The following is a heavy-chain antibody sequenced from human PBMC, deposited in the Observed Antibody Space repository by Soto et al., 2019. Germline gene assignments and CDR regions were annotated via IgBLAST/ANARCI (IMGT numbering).Heavy chain of an antibody. V-gene: IGHV4-30-2*01. CDR2: IYHSGST. Sequence: SETLSLTCAFSGGSISSGGYSLSWIRQPPGKGLEWIGYIYHSGSTYYNPSLKSRVTISVDRSKNQFSLKLSSVTAADTAVYYCARSTVVTALDYWGQGTLVTVSS. CDR1: GGSISSGGYS. J-gene: IGHJ4*02. CDR3: ARSTVVTALDY. D-gene: IGHD2-15*01.